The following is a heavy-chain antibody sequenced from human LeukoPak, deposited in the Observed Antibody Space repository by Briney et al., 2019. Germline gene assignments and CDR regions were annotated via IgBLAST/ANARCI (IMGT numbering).Heavy chain of an antibody. D-gene: IGHD2-2*01. J-gene: IGHJ5*02. Sequence: SVKVSCKSSGGTFSSYAISWVRQAPGQGLEWMGGIIPIFGTANYAQKFQGRVTITTDESTSTAYMELSSLRSEDTAVYYCARGGVGIVVVPAATNWFDPWGQGTLVTVSS. CDR2: IIPIFGTA. CDR3: ARGGVGIVVVPAATNWFDP. CDR1: GGTFSSYA. V-gene: IGHV1-69*05.